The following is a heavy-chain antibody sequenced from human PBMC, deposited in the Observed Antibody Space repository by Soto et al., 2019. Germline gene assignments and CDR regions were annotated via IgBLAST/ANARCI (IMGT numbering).Heavy chain of an antibody. Sequence: EVQLLESGGGLAQPGGSLRLSCAASGFSFSSYPMNWVRQAPGKGLEWVSAISSGSGFIYYADSVRGRFTISRDNSRSTLFLQLNSLRAEDAAVYYGVKKGPDPYDHIDVWGKGTTVTVSS. CDR1: GFSFSSYP. V-gene: IGHV3-23*01. J-gene: IGHJ6*03. CDR3: VKKGPDPYDHIDV. CDR2: ISSGSGFI. D-gene: IGHD5-12*01.